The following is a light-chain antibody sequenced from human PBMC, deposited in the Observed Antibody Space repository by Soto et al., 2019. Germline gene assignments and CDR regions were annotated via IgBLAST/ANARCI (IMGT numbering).Light chain of an antibody. CDR3: CSYAGSSTDVV. Sequence: QSALTQPASVSGSPGQSITISCTATNNLVSWYQQHPGKAPKLLIYEGSQRPSGVSNRFSGSRSGNTASLPISGLQAEDEADYYCCSYAGSSTDVVFGGGTKLTVL. V-gene: IGLV2-23*01. CDR1: NNL. J-gene: IGLJ2*01. CDR2: EGS.